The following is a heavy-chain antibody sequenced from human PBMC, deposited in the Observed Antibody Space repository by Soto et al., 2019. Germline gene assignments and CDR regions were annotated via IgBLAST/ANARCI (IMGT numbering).Heavy chain of an antibody. Sequence: KVSCKASGYTFTSYGISWVRQAPGQGLEWMAWISTYNGNTNYAQKLQGRVIMTTDTSTSTAYMELRSLRSDDTAVYYCAKCRHLKYQLWDYYGMDFWGQGTTVTVSS. J-gene: IGHJ6*02. D-gene: IGHD2-2*01. CDR2: ISTYNGNT. V-gene: IGHV1-18*04. CDR3: AKCRHLKYQLWDYYGMDF. CDR1: GYTFTSYG.